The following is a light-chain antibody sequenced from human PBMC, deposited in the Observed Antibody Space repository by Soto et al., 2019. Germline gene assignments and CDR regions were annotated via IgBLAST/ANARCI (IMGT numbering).Light chain of an antibody. J-gene: IGLJ1*01. Sequence: QSALTQPRSVSGSPGQSVPISCTGTSSDVGGYNYVSWYQQHPGKAPKLMIYDVSKRPSGVPDRFSGSKSGNTASLTISGFQAEDKADYYCCSYAGSSFVFGTGTKVTVL. CDR2: DVS. CDR1: SSDVGGYNY. V-gene: IGLV2-11*01. CDR3: CSYAGSSFV.